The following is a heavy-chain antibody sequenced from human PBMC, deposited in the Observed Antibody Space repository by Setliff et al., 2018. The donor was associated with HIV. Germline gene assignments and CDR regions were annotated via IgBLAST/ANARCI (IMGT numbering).Heavy chain of an antibody. J-gene: IGHJ4*02. Sequence: GGSLRLSCAPSGFTFGSYAMSWVRQAPGKGLEWVSGISAGGGNTYYGDSVKGRFTISRDNSKNTLYLQMNSLRAEDTAVYYCAKDANPRGYSFPDDYWGQGTLVTVSS. V-gene: IGHV3-23*01. CDR2: ISAGGGNT. CDR1: GFTFGSYA. D-gene: IGHD5-18*01. CDR3: AKDANPRGYSFPDDY.